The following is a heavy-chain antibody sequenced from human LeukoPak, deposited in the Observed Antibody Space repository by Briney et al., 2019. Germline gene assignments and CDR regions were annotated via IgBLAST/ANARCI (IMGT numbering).Heavy chain of an antibody. CDR1: GFTFSSYG. CDR2: ISYDGSNK. D-gene: IGHD5-12*01. CDR3: AKDDRYSGYDIRGSGDY. Sequence: GGSLRLSCAASGFTFSSYGMHWVRQAPGKGLEWVAVISYDGSNKYYADSVKGRFTISRDNSQNTLYLQMNSLRAEDTAVYYCAKDDRYSGYDIRGSGDYWGQGTLVTVSS. V-gene: IGHV3-30*18. J-gene: IGHJ4*02.